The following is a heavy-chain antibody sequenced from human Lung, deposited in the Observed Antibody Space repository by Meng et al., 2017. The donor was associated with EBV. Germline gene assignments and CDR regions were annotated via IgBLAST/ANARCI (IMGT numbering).Heavy chain of an antibody. J-gene: IGHJ4*02. CDR1: GGSISSSTW. D-gene: IGHD6-13*01. Sequence: QVQLQASGLGRGRPSGTSSLTCAVSGGSISSSTWWSWGRQPPGKGLEWIGEIYHSGSTNYNPSLKSRVTISVDKSKNQFSLKLSSVTAADTAVYYCARARSIAAAVIDYWGQGTLVTVSS. CDR3: ARARSIAAAVIDY. CDR2: IYHSGST. V-gene: IGHV4-4*02.